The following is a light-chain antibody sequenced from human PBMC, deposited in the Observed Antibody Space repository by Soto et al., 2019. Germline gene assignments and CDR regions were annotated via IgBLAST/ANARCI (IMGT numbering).Light chain of an antibody. V-gene: IGKV1-39*01. CDR1: QTILTY. CDR3: QQYGGSPRYT. J-gene: IGKJ2*01. CDR2: AAS. Sequence: DIQMTQSPSSLSASVGDRVTITCRASQTILTYLNWYQQKPGKAPKLLIYAASSLQSGVPSRFSGGGSATDFTLTISRLEPEDFAVYYCQQYGGSPRYTFGQGTKLEIK.